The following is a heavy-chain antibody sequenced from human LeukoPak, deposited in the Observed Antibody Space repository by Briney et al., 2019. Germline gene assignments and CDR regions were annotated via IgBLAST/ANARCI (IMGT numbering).Heavy chain of an antibody. V-gene: IGHV3-53*05. CDR1: GFAVSRNY. CDR2: IYNDGST. CDR3: ARGPWDC. J-gene: IGHJ4*02. Sequence: TGQSLRLSCAASGFAVSRNYMTWVRQAPGKGLEWVSVIYNDGSTFYADSVKGRFTISRDNAKNTVYLQMNSLRVEDTAVYYCARGPWDCWGQGTLVTVSS.